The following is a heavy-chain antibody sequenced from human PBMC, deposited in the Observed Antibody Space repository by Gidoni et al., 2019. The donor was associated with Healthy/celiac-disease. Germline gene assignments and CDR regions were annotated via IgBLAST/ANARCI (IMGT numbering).Heavy chain of an antibody. V-gene: IGHV3-30*18. J-gene: IGHJ3*01. CDR3: AKTGRAVAALGAFDL. Sequence: QVRLVESGGGEVQPGRSVRLACAASGCTFRSYGLHWVRQAPGEGLEWVAVLSYAGSNKSYAASVKGRFTISRDTSKNTLYLHMTSLSAVDTAVYYCAKTGRAVAALGAFDLWGQGTMVTVSS. D-gene: IGHD1-1*01. CDR2: LSYAGSNK. CDR1: GCTFRSYG.